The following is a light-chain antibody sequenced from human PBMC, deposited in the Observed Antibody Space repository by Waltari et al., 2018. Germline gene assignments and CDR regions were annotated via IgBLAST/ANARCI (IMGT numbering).Light chain of an antibody. J-gene: IGKJ1*01. CDR2: AAA. V-gene: IGKV1D-8*01. CDR1: KGFRSC. Sequence: VIWMTQSPSLLSASTXXXVTISCRIMKGFRSCLAWYQQKPGKAPELLIYAAATLQSGVPSRFSGSGSGTDFTLTISCLQSEDFATXYCQQYYSXPWXFGQGTXVEIK. CDR3: QQYYSXPWX.